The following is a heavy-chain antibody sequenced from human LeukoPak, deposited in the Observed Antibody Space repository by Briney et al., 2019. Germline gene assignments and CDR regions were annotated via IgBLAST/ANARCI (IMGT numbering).Heavy chain of an antibody. V-gene: IGHV4-34*01. CDR3: ARDEYPYGGRTHPYFFDY. J-gene: IGHJ4*02. CDR1: GGSFSGFH. Sequence: SETLSLTCAVYGGSFSGFHWNWIRQPPGKGLEWIGDINHSGSTHYNPSLTSRVTISVDPSKNQFSLNLTSVTAADTAVYYCARDEYPYGGRTHPYFFDYWGQGTLVTVSS. D-gene: IGHD3-10*01. CDR2: INHSGST.